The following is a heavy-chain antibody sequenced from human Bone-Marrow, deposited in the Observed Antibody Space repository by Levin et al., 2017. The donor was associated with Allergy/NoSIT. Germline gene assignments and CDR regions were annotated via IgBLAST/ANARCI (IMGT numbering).Heavy chain of an antibody. Sequence: GGSLRLSCAASGFTFSSYSMNWVRQAPGKGLEWVSSISSSSSYIYYADSVKGRFTISRDNAKNSLYLQMNSLRAEDTAVYYCARDNDYYGSGTDAFDSWGQGTMVTVSS. V-gene: IGHV3-21*01. CDR3: ARDNDYYGSGTDAFDS. D-gene: IGHD3-10*01. CDR2: ISSSSSYI. CDR1: GFTFSSYS. J-gene: IGHJ3*02.